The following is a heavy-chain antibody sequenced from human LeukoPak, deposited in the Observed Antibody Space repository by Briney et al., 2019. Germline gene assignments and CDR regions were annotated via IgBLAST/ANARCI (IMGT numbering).Heavy chain of an antibody. J-gene: IGHJ3*02. CDR2: ISAYNGNT. V-gene: IGHV1-18*01. CDR1: GYTFTSYG. CDR3: ARDRPLDIVVVVAASSAFDI. Sequence: ASVKVSCKASGYTFTSYGISWVGQPPGQGVEWMGWISAYNGNTTYAQKLQGRVTMTKDTSTSTASMELRSLRSDDTAVYYCARDRPLDIVVVVAASSAFDIWGQGTMVTVSS. D-gene: IGHD2-15*01.